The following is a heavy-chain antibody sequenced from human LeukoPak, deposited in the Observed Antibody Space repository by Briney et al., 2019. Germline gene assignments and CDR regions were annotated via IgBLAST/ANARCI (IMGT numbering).Heavy chain of an antibody. Sequence: ASVKVTCKASGYTITGYYLHWVRQPHGQGLEWMGWINPNSSGTNYAQKFQGRVTMTRVTSISTAYMELSRLRSDDTAVDYCARGSYISGQRGPNDCWGQGTLVTVSS. J-gene: IGHJ4*02. CDR1: GYTITGYY. CDR2: INPNSSGT. D-gene: IGHD6-19*01. V-gene: IGHV1-2*02. CDR3: ARGSYISGQRGPNDC.